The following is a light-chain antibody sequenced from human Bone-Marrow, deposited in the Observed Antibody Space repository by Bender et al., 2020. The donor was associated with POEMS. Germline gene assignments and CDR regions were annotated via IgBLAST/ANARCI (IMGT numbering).Light chain of an antibody. CDR3: CSYAGSYIWV. CDR1: SSDVGGYNY. J-gene: IGLJ3*02. CDR2: EVS. V-gene: IGLV2-11*01. Sequence: QSALTQPASLSGSPGQSITISCTGTSSDVGGYNYVSWYQQYPGKAPKVMIFEVSHRPSGVPDRFSGSESGNTASLTISGLQTEDEADYYCCSYAGSYIWVFGGGTKLTVL.